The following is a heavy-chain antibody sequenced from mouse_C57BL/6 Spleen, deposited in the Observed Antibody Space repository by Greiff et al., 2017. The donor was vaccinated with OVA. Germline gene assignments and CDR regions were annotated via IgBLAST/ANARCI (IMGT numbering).Heavy chain of an antibody. D-gene: IGHD2-4*01. CDR2: IDPSDSET. Sequence: QVQLQQPGAELVRPGSSVKLSCKASGYTFTSYWMHWVKQRPIQGLEWIGNIDPSDSETHYNQKFKDKATLTVDKSSSTAYMQLSSLTSEDSAVYYCARKGDEYDGGAWFAYWGQGSLVTVSA. V-gene: IGHV1-52*01. CDR1: GYTFTSYW. CDR3: ARKGDEYDGGAWFAY. J-gene: IGHJ3*01.